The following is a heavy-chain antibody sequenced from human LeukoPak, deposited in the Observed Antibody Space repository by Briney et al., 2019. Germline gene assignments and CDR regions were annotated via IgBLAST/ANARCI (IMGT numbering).Heavy chain of an antibody. Sequence: ASVKVSCKASGYTFTSYYMHWVRQAPGQGLEWMGIINPSGGSTSYAQKFQGRVTMTRDTSTSTVYMELSSLRSEDTAVYYCARDSPVAYRAYDSSGYSGGEAGAFDIWGQGTMVTVSS. J-gene: IGHJ3*02. D-gene: IGHD3-22*01. CDR3: ARDSPVAYRAYDSSGYSGGEAGAFDI. CDR1: GYTFTSYY. V-gene: IGHV1-46*01. CDR2: INPSGGST.